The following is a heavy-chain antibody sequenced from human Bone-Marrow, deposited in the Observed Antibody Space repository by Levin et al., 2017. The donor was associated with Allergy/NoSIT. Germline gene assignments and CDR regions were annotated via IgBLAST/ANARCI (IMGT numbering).Heavy chain of an antibody. CDR2: IYHSGAT. CDR1: GSSIPNSFW. Sequence: PSQTLSLPCAVSGSSIPNSFWWGWIRQPPGKGLEWIGYIYHSGATQYNPSLESRAPLPVDSSKNQISLSLSSLTSLDTAVYYCARMARSHYFGDWGQGTLVAVS. V-gene: IGHV4-28*06. J-gene: IGHJ4*02. CDR3: ARMARSHYFGD.